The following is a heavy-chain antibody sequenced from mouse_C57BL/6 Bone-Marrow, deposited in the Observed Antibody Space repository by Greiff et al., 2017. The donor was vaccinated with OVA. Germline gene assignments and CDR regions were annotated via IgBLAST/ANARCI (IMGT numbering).Heavy chain of an antibody. CDR2: IRLKSDNYAT. CDR3: TGQYDHYYAMDY. Sequence: EVNVVESGGGLVQPGGSMKLSCVASGFTFSNYWMNWVRQSPEKGLEWVAQIRLKSDNYATHYAESVKGRFTISRDDSKSSVYLQMNNLRAEDTGIYYCTGQYDHYYAMDYWGQGTSVTVSS. V-gene: IGHV6-3*01. D-gene: IGHD2-10*02. CDR1: GFTFSNYW. J-gene: IGHJ4*01.